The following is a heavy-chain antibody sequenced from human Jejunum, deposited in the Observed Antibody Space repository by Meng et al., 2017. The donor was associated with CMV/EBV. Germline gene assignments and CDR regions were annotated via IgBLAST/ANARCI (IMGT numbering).Heavy chain of an antibody. Sequence: QGQLQASGPGLVKPSETLSLTCTVSGDSISSGRHFWGWIRQAPGKGLEWIATIHYTETTHYNPSLKSRITISVDTSKNQISLKVNSVTAADTAMYYCAADISTAWFYYWGQGTLVTVSS. CDR2: IHYTETT. J-gene: IGHJ4*02. CDR3: AADISTAWFYY. D-gene: IGHD2-2*01. V-gene: IGHV4-39*07. CDR1: GDSISSGRHF.